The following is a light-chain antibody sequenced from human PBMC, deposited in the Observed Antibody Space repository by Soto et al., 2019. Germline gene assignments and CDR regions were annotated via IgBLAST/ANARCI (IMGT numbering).Light chain of an antibody. Sequence: QSVLTQPPSASGPPGQRVTISCSGSSSNFGRKTVNWYQHLPGTTPKLVIYSNDQRPSGVPDRFSGSKSGTSASLAISGLQSEVEADYYCVTWDDSLKTWVFGGGTKLTAL. CDR2: SND. CDR3: VTWDDSLKTWV. CDR1: SSNFGRKT. V-gene: IGLV1-44*01. J-gene: IGLJ3*02.